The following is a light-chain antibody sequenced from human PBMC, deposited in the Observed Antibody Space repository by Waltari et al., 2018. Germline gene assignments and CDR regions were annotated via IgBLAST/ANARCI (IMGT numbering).Light chain of an antibody. Sequence: DIQMTQSPSSLSASVVDRVTITCRGSQSISSYLNWYQQKPGKAPKVLIYGASSLQSGVPSRFSGSGSGTDFTLTISSLQPEDFATYYCQQSYSTPDTFGQGTKLEIK. V-gene: IGKV1-39*01. J-gene: IGKJ2*01. CDR1: QSISSY. CDR3: QQSYSTPDT. CDR2: GAS.